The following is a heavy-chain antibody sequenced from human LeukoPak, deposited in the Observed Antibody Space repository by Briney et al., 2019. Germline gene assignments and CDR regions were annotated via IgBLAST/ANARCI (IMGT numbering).Heavy chain of an antibody. Sequence: GGSLRLSCAASGFTFSSYAMSWVRQAPGKGLEWVSAISGDGGTAYSPDSLKGRFTISRDNSKNTLYLQMNSLTAEDTAVYYCAKGSNWYSYYFDYWGQGTLVTVSS. CDR3: AKGSNWYSYYFDY. D-gene: IGHD6-13*01. CDR2: ISGDGGTA. CDR1: GFTFSSYA. J-gene: IGHJ4*02. V-gene: IGHV3-23*01.